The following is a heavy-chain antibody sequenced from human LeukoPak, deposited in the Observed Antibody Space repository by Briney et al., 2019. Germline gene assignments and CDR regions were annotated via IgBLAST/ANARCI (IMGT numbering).Heavy chain of an antibody. D-gene: IGHD3-3*01. CDR3: ARSITISGVVIMGSDY. J-gene: IGHJ4*02. CDR2: ISYDGSNK. CDR1: GFTFSSYA. Sequence: GGSLRLSCAASGFTFSSYAMHWVRQAPGKGLEWVAVISYDGSNKYYADSVKGRFTISRDNSKNTLYLQMNSLRAEDTAVYYCARSITISGVVIMGSDYWGQGTLVTVSS. V-gene: IGHV3-30-3*01.